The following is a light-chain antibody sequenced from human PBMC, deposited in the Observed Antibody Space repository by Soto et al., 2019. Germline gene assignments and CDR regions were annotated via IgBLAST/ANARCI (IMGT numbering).Light chain of an antibody. CDR2: SNN. V-gene: IGLV1-44*01. CDR1: SSNIGSNT. CDR3: AAWDDSLLIYV. Sequence: QSVRTQPPSASGTPGQRVTISCSGSSSNIGSNTVNWYQQLPGTAPKLLIYSNNQRPSGVPDRFSGSKSGTSASLAISGLQSEDEADYYCAAWDDSLLIYVFGTGTKVTVL. J-gene: IGLJ1*01.